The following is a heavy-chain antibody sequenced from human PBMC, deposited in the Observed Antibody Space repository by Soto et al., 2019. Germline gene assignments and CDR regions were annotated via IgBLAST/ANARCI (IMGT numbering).Heavy chain of an antibody. CDR3: ASLGVGDWANYYYYYGMDV. CDR2: VTANGGST. J-gene: IGHJ6*02. Sequence: GGSLRLSCAATGFTFSVYAMTWVRRAPGKGLEWVSAVTANGGSTYSADSVKGRFTISRDNSKNTLFLQMNSLRAEDTAVYYCASLGVGDWANYYYYYGMDVWGQGTTVTVSS. V-gene: IGHV3-23*01. D-gene: IGHD2-21*02. CDR1: GFTFSVYA.